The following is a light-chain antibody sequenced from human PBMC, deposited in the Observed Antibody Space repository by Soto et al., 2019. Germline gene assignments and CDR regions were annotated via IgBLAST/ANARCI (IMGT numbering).Light chain of an antibody. V-gene: IGLV2-8*01. CDR2: EVS. Sequence: QSALTQPPSASGSPGQSVTISCTGTSSDVGGYNFVSWFQQHPGKVPKLIMYEVSKRPSGVPDRFSGSESGNTASLTVSGLQADDEADYYCSSYAGTVYVFGTGTKLTVL. CDR1: SSDVGGYNF. CDR3: SSYAGTVYV. J-gene: IGLJ1*01.